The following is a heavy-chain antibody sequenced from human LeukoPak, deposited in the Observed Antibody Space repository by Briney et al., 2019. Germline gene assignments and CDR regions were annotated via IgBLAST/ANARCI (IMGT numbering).Heavy chain of an antibody. Sequence: GGSLRLSCAASGFTFSSYWMSWVRQAPGKGQEWVANINLDGSEKYYVDSVKGRFTISRDNAKNSLYLQMNSLRAEDTAVYYCARGVAAPGTFDYWGQGTLVTVSS. J-gene: IGHJ4*02. D-gene: IGHD6-13*01. CDR3: ARGVAAPGTFDY. CDR2: INLDGSEK. CDR1: GFTFSSYW. V-gene: IGHV3-7*04.